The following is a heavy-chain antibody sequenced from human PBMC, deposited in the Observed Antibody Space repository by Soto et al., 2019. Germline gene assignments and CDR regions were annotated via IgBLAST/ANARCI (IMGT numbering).Heavy chain of an antibody. J-gene: IGHJ4*02. V-gene: IGHV2-5*02. CDR3: AHLSRYCSGRSRSYFDC. CDR2: IYWDDDK. CDR1: GFSLSTSGVG. Sequence: QITLKESGPALVKPTQTLTLTCTFSGFSLSTSGVGVGWIRQPPGKALEWLAVIYWDDDKRYSPSLKSRLTITKDTSETQVVLTITEMDPVDTATYYCAHLSRYCSGRSRSYFDCWGQGTLVTVPS. D-gene: IGHD2-15*01.